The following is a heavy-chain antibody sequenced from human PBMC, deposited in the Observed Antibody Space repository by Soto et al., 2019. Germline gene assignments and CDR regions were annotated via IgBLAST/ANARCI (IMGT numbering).Heavy chain of an antibody. Sequence: QVQLVQSGAEVKEPGSSVNVSCKTSGATFGNTAVTWVRQAPGQGLEWIGGIVPLFGTANYAQKFRGRVTITADESTSTAYMELSSLRTDDTAVYYCARDGDPGYSFWSGPLGGGRFDTWGQETLVTVSS. CDR3: ARDGDPGYSFWSGPLGGGRFDT. J-gene: IGHJ5*02. CDR2: IVPLFGTA. CDR1: GATFGNTA. D-gene: IGHD3-3*01. V-gene: IGHV1-69*12.